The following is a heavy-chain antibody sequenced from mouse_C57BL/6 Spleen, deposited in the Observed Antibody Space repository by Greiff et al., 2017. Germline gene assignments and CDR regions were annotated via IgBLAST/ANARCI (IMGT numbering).Heavy chain of an antibody. CDR2: IDPSDSYT. CDR1: GYTFTSYW. J-gene: IGHJ2*01. Sequence: QVQLQQSGAELVRPGTSVKLSCKASGYTFTSYWMHWVKQRPGQGLEWIGVIDPSDSYTNYNQKFKGKATLTVDTSSSTAYMQLSSLTSEDSAVYYCARSGDGNYEDYWGQGTTLTVSS. CDR3: ARSGDGNYEDY. V-gene: IGHV1-59*01. D-gene: IGHD2-1*01.